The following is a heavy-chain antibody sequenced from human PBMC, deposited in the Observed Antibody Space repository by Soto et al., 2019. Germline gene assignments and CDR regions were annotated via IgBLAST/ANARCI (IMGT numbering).Heavy chain of an antibody. Sequence: GGSLRLSCAASGFTFSDCYMSWIRQAPGKGLEWVSYISSSGSTIYYADSVKGRFTISRDNAKNSLYLQMNSLRAEDTAVYYCARVYGDFYYYYYYMAVRGKGTTVTVSS. CDR2: ISSSGSTI. D-gene: IGHD4-17*01. CDR3: ARVYGDFYYYYYYMAV. J-gene: IGHJ6*03. V-gene: IGHV3-11*01. CDR1: GFTFSDCY.